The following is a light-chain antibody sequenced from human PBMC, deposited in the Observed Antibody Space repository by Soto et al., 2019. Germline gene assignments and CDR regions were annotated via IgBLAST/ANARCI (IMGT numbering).Light chain of an antibody. CDR2: DVS. V-gene: IGLV2-14*04. CDR3: SSYTSSSTLLYV. J-gene: IGLJ1*01. CDR1: SSDVGGYNY. Sequence: LTITRNRTSSDVGGYNYVSWYQQHPGKAPKLMIYDVSNRPSGVSNRFSGSKSGNTASLTISGLQAEDEADYYCSSYTSSSTLLYVFGTGTKVTVL.